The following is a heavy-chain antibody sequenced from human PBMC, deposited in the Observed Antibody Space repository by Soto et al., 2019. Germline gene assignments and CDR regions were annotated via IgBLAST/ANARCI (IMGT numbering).Heavy chain of an antibody. Sequence: QVQFVESGGGAVQPGRSLRLSCAASGFTFRTYGMHWVLQAPGKGLEWLAVISNNGITKYYADSVTGRFTISRDNSRDTLFLQMNSLRGEDTAIYYCAKVIRADSTSSNFYYYSGLDVWGQGTTVTVS. CDR1: GFTFRTYG. CDR3: AKVIRADSTSSNFYYYSGLDV. CDR2: ISNNGITK. D-gene: IGHD6-6*01. V-gene: IGHV3-30*18. J-gene: IGHJ6*02.